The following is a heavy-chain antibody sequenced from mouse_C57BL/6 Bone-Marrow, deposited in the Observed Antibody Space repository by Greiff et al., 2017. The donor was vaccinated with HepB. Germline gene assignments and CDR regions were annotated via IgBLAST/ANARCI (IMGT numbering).Heavy chain of an antibody. D-gene: IGHD1-1*01. CDR3: ARAATAVVADGFAY. CDR1: GYTFTDYN. V-gene: IGHV1-18*01. Sequence: EVKLMESGPELVKPGASVKITCKASGYTFTDYNMDWVKQSLGKSLVWSGDFNPNNGGTIYNQKFKGQATLTVDKSSSTAYMELRSLTSEDTAVYYCARAATAVVADGFAYWGQGTLVTVSA. CDR2: FNPNNGGT. J-gene: IGHJ3*01.